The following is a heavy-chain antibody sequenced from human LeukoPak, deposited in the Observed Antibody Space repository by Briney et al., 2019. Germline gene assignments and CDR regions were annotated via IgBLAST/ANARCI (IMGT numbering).Heavy chain of an antibody. Sequence: SETLSLTCAVSGGSISSSNWWSWIRQPPGKGLEWIGEIYHSGSTNYNPSLKSRVTISVDTSKNQFSLKLSSVTAADTAVYYCARLFYYYGSGSYYNADYWGQGTLVTVSS. CDR1: GGSISSSNW. CDR2: IYHSGST. J-gene: IGHJ4*02. CDR3: ARLFYYYGSGSYYNADY. D-gene: IGHD3-10*01. V-gene: IGHV4-4*02.